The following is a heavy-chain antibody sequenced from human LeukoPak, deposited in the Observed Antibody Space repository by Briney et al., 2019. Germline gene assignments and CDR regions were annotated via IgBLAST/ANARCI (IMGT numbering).Heavy chain of an antibody. CDR2: ISGSGGST. CDR1: GFTFSSYA. J-gene: IGHJ4*02. CDR3: AKDTYYYGSGSYSY. V-gene: IGHV3-23*01. Sequence: GGSLRLSCAASGFTFSSYAMSWVRQAPGKGLEWVSAISGSGGSTYYADSVKGRFTISRDNSKNTLYLQMNSLRAEDTAVYYCAKDTYYYGSGSYSYWGQGTLVTVSS. D-gene: IGHD3-10*01.